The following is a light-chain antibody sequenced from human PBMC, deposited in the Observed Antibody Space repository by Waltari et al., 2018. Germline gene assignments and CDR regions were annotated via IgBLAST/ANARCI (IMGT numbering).Light chain of an antibody. Sequence: LTQSPATLSLSPGERATLSCRASQRVSSYLAWYQQKPGQAPRLLIYGASSRATGIPDRFSGSGSGTDFTLTISSLEPEDVGVYHCYQHSSGYSFGQGTKVEIK. V-gene: IGKV3-11*01. CDR3: YQHSSGYS. CDR2: GAS. J-gene: IGKJ2*03. CDR1: QRVSSY.